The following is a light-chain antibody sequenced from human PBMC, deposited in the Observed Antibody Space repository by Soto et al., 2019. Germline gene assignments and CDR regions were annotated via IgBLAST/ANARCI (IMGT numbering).Light chain of an antibody. CDR1: QTVGSSF. V-gene: IGKV3-20*01. CDR3: QQYGRSGT. CDR2: GAS. Sequence: TELPQCPGTLAWSAGERATLSCRASQTVGSSFLAWFQHKPGQAPRLLIYGASTRATGIPDRFSGSGSGTDFTLTISRLEPEDFAVYYCQQYGRSGTFGQGTKVDIK. J-gene: IGKJ1*01.